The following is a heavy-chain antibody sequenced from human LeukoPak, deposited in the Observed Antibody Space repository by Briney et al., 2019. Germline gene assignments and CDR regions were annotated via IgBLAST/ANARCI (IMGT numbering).Heavy chain of an antibody. V-gene: IGHV3-7*01. D-gene: IGHD1-26*01. CDR2: IKQDGSEK. J-gene: IGHJ3*02. CDR1: GFTLSSYW. CDR3: ARIGRYLDAVDI. Sequence: PGGSLRLSCAASGFTLSSYWMRWVRQAPGKGLEWVANIKQDGSEKYYGDSVKGRFTISRDNAKNSLYLQMNSLRAEDTAVYYCARIGRYLDAVDIWGQGIMVTVSS.